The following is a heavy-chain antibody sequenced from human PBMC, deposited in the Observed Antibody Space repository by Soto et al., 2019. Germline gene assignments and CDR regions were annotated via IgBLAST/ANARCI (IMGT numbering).Heavy chain of an antibody. V-gene: IGHV5-51*01. CDR1: GYRFTTYL. D-gene: IGHD2-2*01. CDR3: ARQEELSTCCYAMDG. CDR2: IHPGDSDT. J-gene: IGHJ6*02. Sequence: GESLKISFKVSGYRFTTYLISWVRQMPVKGLEWMGIIHPGDSDTRYSPSFQGQVTISADKSVGTAFLQWSRLKASDTATYYCARQEELSTCCYAMDGWGQGTPVTVSS.